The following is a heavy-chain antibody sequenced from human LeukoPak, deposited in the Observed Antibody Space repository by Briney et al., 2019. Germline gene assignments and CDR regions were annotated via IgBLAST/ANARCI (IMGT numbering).Heavy chain of an antibody. CDR2: IIPILGIA. V-gene: IGHV1-69*04. J-gene: IGHJ4*02. Sequence: GASVKVSCKASGDTFSSYAISWVRQAPGQGLEGIGRIIPILGIANYAQKFQGRVTITADKSTSTAYMELSSLRSEDTAVYYCATHILYSSSWYDLFDYWGQGTLVTVSS. D-gene: IGHD6-13*01. CDR1: GDTFSSYA. CDR3: ATHILYSSSWYDLFDY.